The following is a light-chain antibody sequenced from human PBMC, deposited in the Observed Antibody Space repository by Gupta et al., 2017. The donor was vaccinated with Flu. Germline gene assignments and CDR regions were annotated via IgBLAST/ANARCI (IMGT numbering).Light chain of an antibody. Sequence: SSLSASVGDRGTITCRASQSIRNYLYWYQKKPGEAPKLLVYRASSWQSGVHSRFSGSGYGKDVTLTISSRQQEDCAGYFCRQTDSKPLLTFGHGTKVDIK. V-gene: IGKV1-39*01. CDR1: QSIRNY. CDR2: RAS. J-gene: IGKJ1*01. CDR3: RQTDSKPLLT.